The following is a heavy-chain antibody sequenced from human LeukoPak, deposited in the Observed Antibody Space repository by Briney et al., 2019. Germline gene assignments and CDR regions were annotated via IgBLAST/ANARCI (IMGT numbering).Heavy chain of an antibody. D-gene: IGHD4-17*01. CDR2: IRYDGSNK. J-gene: IGHJ4*02. CDR3: AKDNYDYGDYDGGDY. V-gene: IGHV3-30*02. Sequence: GGSLRLSCAASRFTFNIYAMSWVRQPPGKGLEWVAFIRYDGSNKYYADSVKGRFTISRDNSRDTLHLQMNSLRAEDTAVYYCAKDNYDYGDYDGGDYWGQGTLVTVSS. CDR1: RFTFNIYA.